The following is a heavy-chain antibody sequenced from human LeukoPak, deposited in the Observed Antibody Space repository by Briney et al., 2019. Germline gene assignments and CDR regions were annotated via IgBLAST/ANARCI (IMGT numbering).Heavy chain of an antibody. CDR3: ARVVQLERGTGPYIDY. Sequence: GASVKVSCKASGGTFSSYAISWVRQAPGQGLEWMGGIIPIFGTANYAQKFQGRVTITADESTSTAYMELSSLRSEDTAVYYCARVVQLERGTGPYIDYWGQGTLVTVSS. J-gene: IGHJ4*02. D-gene: IGHD1-1*01. CDR2: IIPIFGTA. CDR1: GGTFSSYA. V-gene: IGHV1-69*13.